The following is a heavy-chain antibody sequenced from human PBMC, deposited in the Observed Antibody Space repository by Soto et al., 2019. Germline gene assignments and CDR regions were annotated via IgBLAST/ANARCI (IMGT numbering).Heavy chain of an antibody. D-gene: IGHD3-22*01. V-gene: IGHV1-69*01. CDR1: GGTFSSYA. Sequence: QVQLVQSGAEVKKPGSSVKVSCKASGGTFSSYAISWVRQAPGQGLEWMGGIIPIFGTANYAQKFQGRVTITADESTSTAYMELSSLRSEDTAVYHCARVYVNYYDRFVRDYYYVMDVWGQGTTVTVSS. CDR2: IIPIFGTA. CDR3: ARVYVNYYDRFVRDYYYVMDV. J-gene: IGHJ6*02.